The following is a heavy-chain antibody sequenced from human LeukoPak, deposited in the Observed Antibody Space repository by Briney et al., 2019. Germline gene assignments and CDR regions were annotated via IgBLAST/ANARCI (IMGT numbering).Heavy chain of an antibody. CDR1: GGSISSYY. CDR2: IYYSGST. Sequence: SETLSLTCTVSGGSISSYYWSWIRQPPGKGLEWIGYIYYSGSTNYNPSLKSRVTISVDTSKNQFSLKLSSVTAADTAVYYCAREVVLTGYDNWFDPWGQGTLVTVSS. V-gene: IGHV4-59*01. CDR3: AREVVLTGYDNWFDP. D-gene: IGHD3-9*01. J-gene: IGHJ5*02.